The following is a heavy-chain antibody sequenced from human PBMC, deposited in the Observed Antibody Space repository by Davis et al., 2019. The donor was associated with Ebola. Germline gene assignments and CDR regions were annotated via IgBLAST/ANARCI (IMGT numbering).Heavy chain of an antibody. D-gene: IGHD2-2*01. Sequence: GGSLRLSCAASGFTFSSYAMSWVRQAPGKGLEWVSTLSGSGDSTYFADSVKGRFTISRDNSKNTLYLQMNSLRAEDTAVYYCAKVVVAAAVYYYYGMDVWGKGTTVTVSS. CDR2: LSGSGDST. CDR3: AKVVVAAAVYYYYGMDV. J-gene: IGHJ6*04. CDR1: GFTFSSYA. V-gene: IGHV3-23*01.